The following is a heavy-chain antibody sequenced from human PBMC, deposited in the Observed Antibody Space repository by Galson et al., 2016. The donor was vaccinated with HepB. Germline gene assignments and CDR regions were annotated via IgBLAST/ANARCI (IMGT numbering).Heavy chain of an antibody. Sequence: SLRLSCAASGFTVSTNYMSWVRQAPGKGLECVSVTHSDGTTYYADSVKGRFTISRDTSRNTLNPQMNSLRAEDTAVYYCARDPHTVVVLDANNRGTHYSGMDVWGKGTTVTVSS. CDR1: GFTVSTNY. CDR3: ARDPHTVVVLDANNRGTHYSGMDV. D-gene: IGHD2-2*01. J-gene: IGHJ6*04. V-gene: IGHV3-53*01. CDR2: THSDGTT.